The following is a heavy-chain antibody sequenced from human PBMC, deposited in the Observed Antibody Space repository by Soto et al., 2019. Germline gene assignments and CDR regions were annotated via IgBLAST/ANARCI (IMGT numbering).Heavy chain of an antibody. CDR2: IWYDGSNK. D-gene: IGHD2-15*01. V-gene: IGHV3-33*08. CDR1: GFTFSSYW. CDR3: ARELWDIDGGMDV. J-gene: IGHJ6*02. Sequence: PGGSLRLSCAASGFTFSSYWMSWVRQAPGKGLEWVAVIWYDGSNKYYADSVKGRFTISRDNSKNTLYLQMNSLRAEDTAVYYCARELWDIDGGMDVWGQGTTVTVSS.